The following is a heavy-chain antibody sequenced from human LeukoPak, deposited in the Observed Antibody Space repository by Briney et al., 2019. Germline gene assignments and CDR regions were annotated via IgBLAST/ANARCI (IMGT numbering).Heavy chain of an antibody. D-gene: IGHD1-26*01. CDR3: ARAGRVGY. CDR1: GYTFTSYA. J-gene: IGHJ4*02. Sequence: GASVKVSCKASGYTFTSYAMHWVRQAPGQRLEWKGWINAGNGSTKYSQKFQGRVTITRDTSASTAYMELSSLRSEDTAVYYCARAGRVGYWGQGTLVTVSS. V-gene: IGHV1-3*01. CDR2: INAGNGST.